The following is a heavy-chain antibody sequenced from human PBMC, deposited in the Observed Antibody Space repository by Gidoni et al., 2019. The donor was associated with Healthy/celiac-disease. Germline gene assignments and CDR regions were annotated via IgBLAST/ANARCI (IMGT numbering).Heavy chain of an antibody. D-gene: IGHD2-2*01. J-gene: IGHJ5*02. Sequence: QVQLQQWGAGLLKPSETLSLTCAVYAGSFSGYYWSWIRQPPGKGLECIGEINHSGSTNYNPSLKSRVTISVDTSKNQFSLKLSSVTAADTAVYYCARGLPPLYCSSTSCYQGSWFDPWGQGTLVTVSS. CDR1: AGSFSGYY. CDR3: ARGLPPLYCSSTSCYQGSWFDP. CDR2: INHSGST. V-gene: IGHV4-34*01.